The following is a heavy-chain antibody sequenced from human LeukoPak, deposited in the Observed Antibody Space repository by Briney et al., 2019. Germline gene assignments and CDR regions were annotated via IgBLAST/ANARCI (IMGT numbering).Heavy chain of an antibody. Sequence: GGSLRLSCAASGFIFENYWMNWVRQAPGKGLEWVAVISYDGSNKYYADSVKGRFTISRDNSKSTLYLQMNSLRAEDTAVYYCARANGGNPPLAYMDVWGKGTTVTVSS. V-gene: IGHV3-30-3*01. CDR2: ISYDGSNK. J-gene: IGHJ6*03. CDR3: ARANGGNPPLAYMDV. D-gene: IGHD4-23*01. CDR1: GFIFENYW.